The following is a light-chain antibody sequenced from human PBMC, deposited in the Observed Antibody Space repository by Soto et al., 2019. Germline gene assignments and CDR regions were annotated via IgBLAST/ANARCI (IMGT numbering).Light chain of an antibody. CDR2: AAS. V-gene: IGKV1-39*01. Sequence: DIQVTQSPSYLSASVGDRVIITCRASQTMRVDMNWYQQKPGKAPNLLIYAASSLRSGVPSRFSGSGSGTDFTLTISRLQPEDFATYFCQQSYNTPYTFGQGTKL. J-gene: IGKJ2*01. CDR1: QTMRVD. CDR3: QQSYNTPYT.